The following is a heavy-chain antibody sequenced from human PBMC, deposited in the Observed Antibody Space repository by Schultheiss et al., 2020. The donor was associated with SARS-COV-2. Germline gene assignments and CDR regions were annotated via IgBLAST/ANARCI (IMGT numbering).Heavy chain of an antibody. CDR3: ASGGGPFDY. V-gene: IGHV4-34*01. J-gene: IGHJ4*02. D-gene: IGHD1-26*01. Sequence: SETLSLTCTVSGGSMSSDYWSWIRQPPGKGLEWIGEINHSGSTNYNPSLKSRVTISVDTSKNQFSLKLSSVTAADTAVYYCASGGGPFDYWGQGTLVTVSS. CDR2: INHSGST. CDR1: GGSMSSDY.